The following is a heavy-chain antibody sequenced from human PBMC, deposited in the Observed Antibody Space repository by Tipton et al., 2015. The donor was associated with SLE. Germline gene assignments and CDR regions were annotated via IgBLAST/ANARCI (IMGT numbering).Heavy chain of an antibody. Sequence: TLSLTCTVSGGSISSSSYYWSWIRQPPGKGLEWIGYIYYSGSTNYNPSLKSRVTISVDTSKNQFSLKLSSVTAADTAVYYCARVSCSGGSCYDGGIDAFDIWGQGTMVTVSS. D-gene: IGHD2-15*01. CDR1: GGSISSSSYY. CDR3: ARVSCSGGSCYDGGIDAFDI. CDR2: IYYSGST. V-gene: IGHV4-61*05. J-gene: IGHJ3*02.